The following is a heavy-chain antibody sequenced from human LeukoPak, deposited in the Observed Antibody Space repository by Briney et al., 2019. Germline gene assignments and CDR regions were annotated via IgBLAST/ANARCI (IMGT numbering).Heavy chain of an antibody. CDR3: ARVSLYGDYIDY. D-gene: IGHD4-17*01. V-gene: IGHV3-21*04. CDR1: GFTFSSYS. Sequence: GGSLRLSCAASGFTFSSYSMNWVRQAPGKGLEWVSSISSSSSYIYYADSVKGRFTISRDNAKNSLYLQMNSLRAEDTALYYCARVSLYGDYIDYWGQGTLVTVSS. J-gene: IGHJ4*02. CDR2: ISSSSSYI.